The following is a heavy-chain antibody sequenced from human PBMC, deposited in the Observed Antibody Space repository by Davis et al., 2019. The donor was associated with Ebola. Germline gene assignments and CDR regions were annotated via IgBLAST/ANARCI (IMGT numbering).Heavy chain of an antibody. D-gene: IGHD4-17*01. Sequence: GGSLRLSCTASGFTFGDYAMSWFRQAPGKGLEWVGRIRSKANSYATAYAASVKGRFTISRDDSKNTAYLQMNSLKTEDTAVYYCTSAYGDYDYWGQGTLVTVSS. CDR3: TSAYGDYDY. V-gene: IGHV3-73*01. J-gene: IGHJ4*02. CDR1: GFTFGDYA. CDR2: IRSKANSYAT.